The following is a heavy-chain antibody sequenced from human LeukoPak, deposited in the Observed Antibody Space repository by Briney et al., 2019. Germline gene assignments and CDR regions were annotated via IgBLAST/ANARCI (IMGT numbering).Heavy chain of an antibody. CDR3: ARGSGGDCYSCYYYGMDV. CDR2: ISAYNGNT. V-gene: IGHV1-18*01. D-gene: IGHD2-21*02. Sequence: ASVKVSCKASGYTFTSYGISWVRQAPGQGLEWMGWISAYNGNTNYAQKLQGRVTMTTDTSTSTAYMELRSLRSDDTAVYCCARGSGGDCYSCYYYGMDVWGQGTTVTVSS. J-gene: IGHJ6*02. CDR1: GYTFTSYG.